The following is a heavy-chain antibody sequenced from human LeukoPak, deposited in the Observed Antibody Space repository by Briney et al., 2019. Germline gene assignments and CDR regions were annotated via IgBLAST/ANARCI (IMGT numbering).Heavy chain of an antibody. CDR1: GYTFTGYG. J-gene: IGHJ4*02. D-gene: IGHD3-10*01. Sequence: ASVKVSCKASGYTFTGYGITWVRQAPGQGLEWMGWISAYNGNTNYAQKFQGRVTMTTETSTRTAYMELRSLRSDDAAVYYCGRIDLAYGSGTYYSSYFEYWGQGTLVTVSS. V-gene: IGHV1-18*01. CDR3: GRIDLAYGSGTYYSSYFEY. CDR2: ISAYNGNT.